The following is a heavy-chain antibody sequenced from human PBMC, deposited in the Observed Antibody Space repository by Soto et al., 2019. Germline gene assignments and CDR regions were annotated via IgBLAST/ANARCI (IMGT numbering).Heavy chain of an antibody. Sequence: ASVKVSCKASGYTFTSYGISWVRQAPGQGLEWMGWISAYNGNTNYAQKLQGRVTMTTDTSTSTAYMELRSLRSDDTAVYYCANLNYYDSSGYYYPFDYWGQGTLVTVSS. D-gene: IGHD3-22*01. CDR2: ISAYNGNT. CDR3: ANLNYYDSSGYYYPFDY. J-gene: IGHJ4*02. V-gene: IGHV1-18*01. CDR1: GYTFTSYG.